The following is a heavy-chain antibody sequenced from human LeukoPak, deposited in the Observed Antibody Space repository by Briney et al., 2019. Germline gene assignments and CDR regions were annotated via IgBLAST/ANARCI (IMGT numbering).Heavy chain of an antibody. CDR3: ARRRHCTSGACEDFNY. CDR1: GYSFANYW. V-gene: IGHV5-51*01. CDR2: IYPGDSDP. Sequence: GESLKISCKGSGYSFANYWIGWVRQMPGKGLEWMGTIYPGDSDPRYSPSFQGQVTISADKSISTAYPQWSSLKASDTAMYYCARRRHCTSGACEDFNYWGQGTLVTVSS. D-gene: IGHD2-8*01. J-gene: IGHJ4*02.